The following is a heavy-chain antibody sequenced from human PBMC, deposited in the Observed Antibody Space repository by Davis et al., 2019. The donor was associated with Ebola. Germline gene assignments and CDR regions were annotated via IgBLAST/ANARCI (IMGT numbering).Heavy chain of an antibody. Sequence: GESLKILCAASGFTFSGSAMHWVRQASGKGLEWVGRIRSKANSYATAYAASVKGRFTISRDDSKNTAYLQMNSLKTEDTAVYYCTSTVTTGQSDYWGQGTLVTVSS. CDR3: TSTVTTGQSDY. CDR1: GFTFSGSA. D-gene: IGHD4-17*01. CDR2: IRSKANSYAT. V-gene: IGHV3-73*01. J-gene: IGHJ4*02.